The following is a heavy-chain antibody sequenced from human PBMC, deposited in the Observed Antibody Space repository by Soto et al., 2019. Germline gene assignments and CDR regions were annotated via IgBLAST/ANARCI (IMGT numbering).Heavy chain of an antibody. J-gene: IGHJ4*02. CDR2: IIPLFGTA. Sequence: QVQLEQSGGEVKQPWSSVRVSCKTSGGTFSTYAINWVRQAPGQGLEWMGAIIPLFGTADYSQKFQGRVTITADESTSTAYMALSSLRFDDTAVYFCARPKGTYSSGYYYFDFWGQGTLVTVSS. CDR3: ARPKGTYSSGYYYFDF. V-gene: IGHV1-69*01. CDR1: GGTFSTYA. D-gene: IGHD6-19*01.